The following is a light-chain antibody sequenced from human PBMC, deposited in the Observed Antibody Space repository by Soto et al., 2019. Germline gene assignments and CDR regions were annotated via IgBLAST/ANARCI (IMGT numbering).Light chain of an antibody. V-gene: IGLV2-23*02. CDR3: CSYAGSSTWV. J-gene: IGLJ3*02. CDR1: SSDVGNYNF. Sequence: QSALTQPASVSGSPGQSIAISCTGTSSDVGNYNFVSWYQQHPGKAPKLMISEVTKRPSGVSNRFSGSKSGNTASLTISGLQAEDEADYYCCSYAGSSTWVFGGGTKLT. CDR2: EVT.